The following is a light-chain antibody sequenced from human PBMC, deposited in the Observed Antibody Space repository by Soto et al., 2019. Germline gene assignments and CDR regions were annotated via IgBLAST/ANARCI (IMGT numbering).Light chain of an antibody. J-gene: IGKJ1*01. Sequence: EIVLTQSPGTLSLSPGERATLSCRASQSVSSNFLAWYQQRPGQAPSLLIYGASNRATGIPDRFSGSGSGTDFTLTISRLEPEDFAVYYCQQYGSSPRTFGQGTKVDIK. CDR3: QQYGSSPRT. CDR2: GAS. V-gene: IGKV3-20*01. CDR1: QSVSSNF.